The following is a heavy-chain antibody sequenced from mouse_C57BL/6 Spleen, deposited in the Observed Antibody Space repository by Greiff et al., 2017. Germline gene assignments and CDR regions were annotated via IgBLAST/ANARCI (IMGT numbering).Heavy chain of an antibody. J-gene: IGHJ4*01. V-gene: IGHV5-9*01. CDR3: ARLGRLYAMDY. Sequence: EVNVVESGGGLVKPGGSLKLSCAASGFTFSSYTMSWVRQTPEKRLEWVATLSGGGGNTYYPASVKGRFTISRDNAKNTLYLQMSSLRSEDTALYYCARLGRLYAMDYWGQGTSVTVSS. CDR1: GFTFSSYT. D-gene: IGHD3-3*01. CDR2: LSGGGGNT.